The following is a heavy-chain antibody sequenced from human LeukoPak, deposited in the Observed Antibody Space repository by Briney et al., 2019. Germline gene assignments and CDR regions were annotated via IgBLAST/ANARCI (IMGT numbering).Heavy chain of an antibody. D-gene: IGHD4-17*01. CDR2: ISYDGSNI. J-gene: IGHJ4*02. Sequence: GGSLRLSCAASGFTFSSYGMHWVRQAPGKGLEWVAVISYDGSNIYYADSVKGRFTISRDNSKNTQYLQMNSLRVEDTAVYQCAKDRTYVDSSFDSWGQGTLVTVSS. CDR1: GFTFSSYG. V-gene: IGHV3-30*18. CDR3: AKDRTYVDSSFDS.